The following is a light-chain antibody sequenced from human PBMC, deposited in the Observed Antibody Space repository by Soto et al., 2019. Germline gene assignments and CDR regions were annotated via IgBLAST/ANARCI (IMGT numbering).Light chain of an antibody. CDR3: QQYHGFPYT. Sequence: DIQMTQSPSTLSASVGDRVTITCRASQSIRYWLAWHQQKPGEDPQVLIYDVSTLQKGVPSRFSGSGFGTEFTLNISSLQPDDFATYYCQQYHGFPYTFGLGTKVEIK. CDR1: QSIRYW. V-gene: IGKV1-5*01. CDR2: DVS. J-gene: IGKJ2*01.